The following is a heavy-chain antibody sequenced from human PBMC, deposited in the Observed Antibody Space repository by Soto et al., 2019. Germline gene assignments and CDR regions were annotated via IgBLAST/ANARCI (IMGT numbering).Heavy chain of an antibody. V-gene: IGHV1-24*01. CDR1: GYTLTELS. D-gene: IGHD2-8*01. J-gene: IGHJ4*02. CDR2: FDPEDGET. Sequence: ASVKVSCKVSGYTLTELSMHWVRQAPGKGLEWMGGFDPEDGETIYAQKFQGRVTMTEDTSTDTAYMELSSLRSEDTAVYYCATDRGYCTNGVCYWFDYWGQGTLVTVSS. CDR3: ATDRGYCTNGVCYWFDY.